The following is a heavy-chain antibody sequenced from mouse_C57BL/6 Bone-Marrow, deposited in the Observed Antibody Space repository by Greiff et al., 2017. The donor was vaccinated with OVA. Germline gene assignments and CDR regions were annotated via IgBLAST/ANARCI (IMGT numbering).Heavy chain of an antibody. CDR2: INPNNGGT. V-gene: IGHV1-22*01. Sequence: VQLQQSGPELVKPGASVKMSCKASGYTFTDYNMHWVKQSHGKSLEWIGYINPNNGGTSYNQKFKGKATLTVNKSSSTAYMELRSLTSEDSAVYYCARERITTVVGFDYWGQGTTLTVSS. J-gene: IGHJ2*01. CDR3: ARERITTVVGFDY. D-gene: IGHD1-1*01. CDR1: GYTFTDYN.